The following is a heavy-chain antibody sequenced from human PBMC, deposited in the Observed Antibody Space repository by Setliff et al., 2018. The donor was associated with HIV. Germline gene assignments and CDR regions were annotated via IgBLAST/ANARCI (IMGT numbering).Heavy chain of an antibody. J-gene: IGHJ4*02. D-gene: IGHD6-19*01. Sequence: PSETLSLTCAVYGGSFSGYYWSWLRQPPGKGLQWIGYIYYSGSTNYNPSLKSRITISVDTSKNQFSLKLTSVTAADMGVYYCARGRKKTLAVSGTRYSDFWGQGTRVTVSS. CDR1: GGSFSGYY. CDR2: IYYSGST. CDR3: ARGRKKTLAVSGTRYSDF. V-gene: IGHV4-59*12.